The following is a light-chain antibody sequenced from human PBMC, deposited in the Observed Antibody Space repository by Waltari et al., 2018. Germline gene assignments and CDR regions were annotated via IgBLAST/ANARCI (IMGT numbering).Light chain of an antibody. V-gene: IGKV3-20*01. CDR2: GAS. CDR3: QNHERLPAV. CDR1: QSIGRY. Sequence: EIVLTQSPGTLSLSPGARATLSCRASQSIGRYLVWYQQKPGQAPRLLIYGASSRAAGIPDRFRGSGFGTDFSLTISRLEPEDFAVYYCQNHERLPAVFGQGTKVEIK. J-gene: IGKJ1*01.